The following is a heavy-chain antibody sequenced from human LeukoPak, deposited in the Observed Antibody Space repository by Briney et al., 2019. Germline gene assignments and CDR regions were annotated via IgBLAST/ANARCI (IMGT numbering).Heavy chain of an antibody. CDR3: ARARKGYSFSKHRDGYYYYYYMDV. CDR1: GFTFSSYA. V-gene: IGHV3-30*04. D-gene: IGHD6-13*01. J-gene: IGHJ6*03. Sequence: PGGSLRLSCAASGFTFSSYAMHWVRQAPGKGLEWVAVISYDGSNKYYADSVKGRFTISRDNSKNTLYLQMNSLRAEDTAVYYCARARKGYSFSKHRDGYYYYYYMDVWGKGTTVTISS. CDR2: ISYDGSNK.